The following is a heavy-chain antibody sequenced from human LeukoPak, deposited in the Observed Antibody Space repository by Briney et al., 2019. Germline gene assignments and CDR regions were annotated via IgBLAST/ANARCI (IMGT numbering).Heavy chain of an antibody. V-gene: IGHV1-8*01. Sequence: GASVEVSCKASGFSFTSYDFNWVRQATGQGLEWMGWMNPNDGTTGYAQKFQGRVTMTRDTSISTAYMELRSLRSDDTAVYYCVRDGEGLAISVNYWFDPWGQGTLVTVSS. CDR3: VRDGEGLAISVNYWFDP. D-gene: IGHD3-10*01. J-gene: IGHJ5*02. CDR1: GFSFTSYD. CDR2: MNPNDGTT.